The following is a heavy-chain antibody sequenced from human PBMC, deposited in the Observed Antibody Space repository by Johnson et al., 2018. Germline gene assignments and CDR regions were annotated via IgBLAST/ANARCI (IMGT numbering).Heavy chain of an antibody. D-gene: IGHD3-10*01. CDR3: AGGGSGSSNYYLDV. V-gene: IGHV3-74*01. CDR1: GFTFSSYW. J-gene: IGHJ6*03. Sequence: VQLQESGGGLVQPGGSLRLSCAASGFTFSSYWMHWVRQAPGKGLVWVSRINSDGSSTSYADSVKGRFTISRDNAKNSLFLQMNSLRAEDTAVYYWAGGGSGSSNYYLDVWGKGTTVTVSS. CDR2: INSDGSST.